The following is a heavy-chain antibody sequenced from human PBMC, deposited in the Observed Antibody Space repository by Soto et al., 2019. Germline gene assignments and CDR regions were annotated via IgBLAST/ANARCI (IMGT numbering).Heavy chain of an antibody. CDR2: ISNDERNI. D-gene: IGHD6-25*01. Sequence: EVLLVESGGGLGQPGGAMRLACAASGLTLSHYWMHWVRQVPGKGLGWVAEISNDERNIRTSYADSVKGRFTVSRDDAKNTLYLQMNSLRGDDTAVYYCASLSAPDDFWGQGAQGTVSS. CDR3: ASLSAPDDF. V-gene: IGHV3-74*01. J-gene: IGHJ4*02. CDR1: GLTLSHYW.